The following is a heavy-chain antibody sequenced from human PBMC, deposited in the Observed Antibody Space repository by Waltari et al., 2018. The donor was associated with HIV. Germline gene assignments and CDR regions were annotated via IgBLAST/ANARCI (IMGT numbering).Heavy chain of an antibody. CDR1: GFTVSHNY. D-gene: IGHD3-16*01. J-gene: IGHJ6*02. CDR2: ICISGKM. V-gene: IGHV3-66*02. Sequence: VQVVASGGDLVQPGQSLRLSCAAPGFTVSHNYLTWVRQASGTGLEWVSEICISGKMDYSDAAKCRVTMCGDSSTKRVYLQMDSRRTGDTALDYCAMRSTARLQARGGYFGLDVWGQGTTFTVSS. CDR3: AMRSTARLQARGGYFGLDV.